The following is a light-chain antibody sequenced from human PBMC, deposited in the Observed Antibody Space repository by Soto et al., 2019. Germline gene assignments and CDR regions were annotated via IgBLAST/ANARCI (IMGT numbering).Light chain of an antibody. J-gene: IGKJ1*01. CDR1: QSITNY. CDR3: QQSYSTPWT. CDR2: AAY. Sequence: DIQMTQSPSSLSASIGDRVTITCRASQSITNYLNWYQQKPGKAPKLLIYAAYNLQGGVPSRFSGSGSGTDFALTISSLQPEDFATYYCQQSYSTPWTFGQATRVEVK. V-gene: IGKV1-39*01.